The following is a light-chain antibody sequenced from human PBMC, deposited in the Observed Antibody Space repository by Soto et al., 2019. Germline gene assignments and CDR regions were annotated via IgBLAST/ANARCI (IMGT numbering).Light chain of an antibody. CDR2: WAS. Sequence: IVMTQSPDSLAVSLGERATINCKSSQSVLYSSDNKNYLAWYQLKPGQPPKLLFYWASTRQSGVPERFRGSGSGTDFTLTISSLQAEDVAVYYCHQYYSTPRTFGQGTRVEI. V-gene: IGKV4-1*01. CDR1: QSVLYSSDNKNY. CDR3: HQYYSTPRT. J-gene: IGKJ1*01.